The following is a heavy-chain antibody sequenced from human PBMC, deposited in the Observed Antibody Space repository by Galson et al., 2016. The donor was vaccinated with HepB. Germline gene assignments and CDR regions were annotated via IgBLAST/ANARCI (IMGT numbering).Heavy chain of an antibody. D-gene: IGHD1-26*01. CDR3: ARLSGLVGATFHYYFVS. CDR2: ISFDGGMK. Sequence: SLRLSCAASGFTFGYSGMHWVRQAPGKGLEWLAYISFDGGMKFYADSVKGRFTITRGDSRSTLYLQLDSLRFNDTGVYYCARLSGLVGATFHYYFVSWGQGTLVTFPS. CDR1: GFTFGYSG. J-gene: IGHJ4*03. V-gene: IGHV3-30*03.